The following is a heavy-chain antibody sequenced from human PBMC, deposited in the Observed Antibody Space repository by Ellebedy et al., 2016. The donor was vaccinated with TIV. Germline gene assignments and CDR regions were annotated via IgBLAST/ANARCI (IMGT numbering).Heavy chain of an antibody. CDR1: GYTFTTYV. CDR3: AREGRDGYNSEFDF. V-gene: IGHV1-46*01. CDR2: INPSGTTT. Sequence: ASVKVSCXASGYTFTTYVMHWVRQAPGQGLEWMGMINPSGTTTSYAQKFQGRVTMTRDTSTSTVYMELSSLRFEDTAVYYCAREGRDGYNSEFDFWGQGTLVTVSS. J-gene: IGHJ4*02. D-gene: IGHD5-24*01.